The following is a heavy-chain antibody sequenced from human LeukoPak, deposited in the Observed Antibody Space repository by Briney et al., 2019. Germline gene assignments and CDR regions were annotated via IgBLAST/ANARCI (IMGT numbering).Heavy chain of an antibody. CDR2: IKSKTDGGTT. CDR1: GFTFSNAW. Sequence: GGSLRLSCAASGFTFSNAWMNWVRQAPGKGLEWVGRIKSKTDGGTTDFAAPVKGRFTISRDDSKNTLHLQMNSLKTEDTAVYYCTTDTYYDYVWGSYGSDYWGQGTLVTVSS. CDR3: TTDTYYDYVWGSYGSDY. J-gene: IGHJ4*02. D-gene: IGHD3-16*01. V-gene: IGHV3-15*07.